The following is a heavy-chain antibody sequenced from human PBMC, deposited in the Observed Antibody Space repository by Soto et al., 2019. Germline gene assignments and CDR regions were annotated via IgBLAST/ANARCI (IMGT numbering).Heavy chain of an antibody. J-gene: IGHJ2*01. CDR3: ARMSYFYDKWYFDL. CDR1: GANIKNNDYY. Sequence: ASEPMSLTCTVAGANIKNNDYYWSWISQTPGKGLEWIGYVYYSGTTDYIPSLKSRLSMSIDKSQNQFTLKLNSVTAADTATYYCARMSYFYDKWYFDLWGRGTLVTVSS. D-gene: IGHD3-22*01. V-gene: IGHV4-30-4*01. CDR2: VYYSGTT.